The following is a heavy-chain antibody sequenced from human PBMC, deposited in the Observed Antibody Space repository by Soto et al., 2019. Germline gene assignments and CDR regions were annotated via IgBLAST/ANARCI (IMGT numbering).Heavy chain of an antibody. CDR3: ARGGYYGSGRVGSMDV. V-gene: IGHV3-30-3*01. CDR2: ISYDGSNK. D-gene: IGHD3-10*01. J-gene: IGHJ6*02. Sequence: GGSLRLSCAASGFTFSSYAMHWVRQAPGKGLEWVAVISYDGSNKYYADSVKGRFTISRDNSKNTLYLQMNSLRAEDTAVYYCARGGYYGSGRVGSMDVWGQGTTVTVSS. CDR1: GFTFSSYA.